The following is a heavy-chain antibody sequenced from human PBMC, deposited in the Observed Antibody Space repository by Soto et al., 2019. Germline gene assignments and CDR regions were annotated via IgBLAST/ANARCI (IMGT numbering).Heavy chain of an antibody. V-gene: IGHV1-2*02. CDR1: GYPVTAYY. Sequence: QLHLVQSGAVVKKPGASVTVSCSASGYPVTAYYMHWVRQAPGRGLEWMGGINPATGAAKYTQTFQGRVTMTRDKAKRTVFKELSGLTSEDTAVFYWARGGGVGVAGSAAFDMWGQGTLVTVSS. D-gene: IGHD3-3*01. J-gene: IGHJ3*02. CDR3: ARGGGVGVAGSAAFDM. CDR2: INPATGAA.